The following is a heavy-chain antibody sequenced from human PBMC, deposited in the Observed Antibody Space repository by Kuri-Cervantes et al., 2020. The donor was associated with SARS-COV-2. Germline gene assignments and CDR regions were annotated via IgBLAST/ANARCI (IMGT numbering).Heavy chain of an antibody. CDR2: INHSGST. V-gene: IGHV4-34*01. CDR3: ARGRPLVDY. CDR1: GGSFSGYY. Sequence: SQTLSLTCAVYGGSFSGYYWSWIRQPPGKGLEWIGEINHSGSTNYNPSLKSRVTMSVDTSKNQFSLRLSSVTPADTAIYSCARGRPLVDYWGQGTLVTVSS. J-gene: IGHJ4*02.